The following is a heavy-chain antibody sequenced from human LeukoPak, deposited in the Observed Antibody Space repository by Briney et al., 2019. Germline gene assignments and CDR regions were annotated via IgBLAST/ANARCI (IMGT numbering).Heavy chain of an antibody. J-gene: IGHJ4*02. D-gene: IGHD3-10*01. V-gene: IGHV4-59*06. CDR2: IYYSGST. Sequence: SETLSLTCTVSGVSSYYWSWIRQHPGKGLEWIGYIYYSGSTYYNPSLKSRVTISVDTSKNQFSLKLSSVTAADTAVYYCARDRRKRGGSPHFDYGGQGPLATVSS. CDR3: ARDRRKRGGSPHFDY. CDR1: GVSSYY.